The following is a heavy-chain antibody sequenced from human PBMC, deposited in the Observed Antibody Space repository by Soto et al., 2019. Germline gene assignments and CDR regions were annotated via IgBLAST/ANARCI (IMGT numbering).Heavy chain of an antibody. D-gene: IGHD3-3*01. V-gene: IGHV4-61*08. CDR1: GGSISSGGYS. Sequence: SETLSLTCAVSGGSISSGGYSWSWIRRPPGKGLEWIGYFYYTGSTNYNPSLKSRVTISVDTSKNQFSLKLSSVTAADTAVYYCARTYYDFWSGYWRWFDPWGQGTLVTVSS. J-gene: IGHJ5*02. CDR3: ARTYYDFWSGYWRWFDP. CDR2: FYYTGST.